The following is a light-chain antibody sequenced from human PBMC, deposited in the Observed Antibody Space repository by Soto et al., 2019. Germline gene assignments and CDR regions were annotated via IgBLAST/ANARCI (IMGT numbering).Light chain of an antibody. V-gene: IGKV3-20*01. J-gene: IGKJ1*01. CDR2: GAS. CDR3: QQYSSAPWT. CDR1: QSVTSSY. Sequence: ENVLTQSPGTLSLSPGERATLSCRASQSVTSSYFAWYQQKPGQAPRLLIYGASSRATGIPDRFSGSGSGTDFTLTISRLEPEDFAVYYCQQYSSAPWTFGQGTKVE.